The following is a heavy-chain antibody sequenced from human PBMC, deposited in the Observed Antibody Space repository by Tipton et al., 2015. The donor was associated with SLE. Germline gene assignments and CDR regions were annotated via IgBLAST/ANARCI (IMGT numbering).Heavy chain of an antibody. J-gene: IGHJ4*02. CDR2: ISGYNGNT. CDR1: GYTFTNYG. CDR3: ARDDSGYTSTWYDDY. Sequence: QVQLVQSGAEVKKPGASVKVSCRTSGYTFTNYGISWVRQAPGQGLEWMGWISGYNGNTDYAQKFQGRVTMTTDTSTNTAYMELRSLRSDDTAVYFCARDDSGYTSTWYDDYWGQGTLVTVSS. V-gene: IGHV1-18*01. D-gene: IGHD6-13*01.